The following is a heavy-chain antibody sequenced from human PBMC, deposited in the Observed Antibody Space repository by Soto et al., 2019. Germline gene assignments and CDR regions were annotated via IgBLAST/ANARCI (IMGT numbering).Heavy chain of an antibody. D-gene: IGHD3-10*01. J-gene: IGHJ4*02. CDR2: ISGSGGST. CDR1: GFTFSSYA. V-gene: IGHV3-23*01. CDR3: AKDKVTMVRGVIDATFDY. Sequence: EVQLLESGGGLVQPGGSLRLSCAASGFTFSSYAMSWVRQAPGKGLEWVSAISGSGGSTYYADSVKGRFTISRDNSKNTLYLQMNSLRAEDTALYYCAKDKVTMVRGVIDATFDYWGQGTLVTVSS.